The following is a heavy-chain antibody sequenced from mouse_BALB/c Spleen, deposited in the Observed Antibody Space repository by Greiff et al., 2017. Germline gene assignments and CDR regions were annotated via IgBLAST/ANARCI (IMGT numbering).Heavy chain of an antibody. CDR2: INPNNGDT. V-gene: IGHV1-26*01. Sequence: EVQLQESGPELVKPGVSVKMSCKPSGYPFTDYYMRGVKQRHGKSLEWIGDINPNNGDTFYNQKFKGKATLTVDKSSSTAYMQLNSLTSEDSAVYYCARSGDGVFDYWGQGTTLTVSS. CDR1: GYPFTDYY. J-gene: IGHJ2*01. CDR3: ARSGDGVFDY. D-gene: IGHD1-1*02.